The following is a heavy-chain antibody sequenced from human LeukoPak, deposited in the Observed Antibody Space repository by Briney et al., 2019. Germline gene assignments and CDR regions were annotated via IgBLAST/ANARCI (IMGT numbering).Heavy chain of an antibody. V-gene: IGHV1-2*02. CDR1: GYTFTGYY. Sequence: ASVKVSCKASGYTFTGYYMHWVRQAPGQGLEWMGWISPSSGGTNYAQKFQGRVTMTRDTSISTAYMELSRLRSDDTAVYYCARAGPFYSGNYLGFWGQGTLVTVSS. J-gene: IGHJ4*02. CDR3: ARAGPFYSGNYLGF. D-gene: IGHD1-26*01. CDR2: ISPSSGGT.